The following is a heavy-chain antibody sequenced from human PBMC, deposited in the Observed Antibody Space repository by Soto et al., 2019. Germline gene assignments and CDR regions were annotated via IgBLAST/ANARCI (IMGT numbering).Heavy chain of an antibody. CDR3: ARDQNSSSGSRYGMDL. J-gene: IGHJ6*02. CDR1: GYTFTGYY. Sequence: ASVKVSCKASGYTFTGYYMHWVRQAPGQGLEWMGWINPNSGGTNYAQKFQGWVTMTRDTSISTAYMELSRLRSDDTAVYYCARDQNSSSGSRYGMDLWGQGTTVTVSS. CDR2: INPNSGGT. V-gene: IGHV1-2*04. D-gene: IGHD3-10*01.